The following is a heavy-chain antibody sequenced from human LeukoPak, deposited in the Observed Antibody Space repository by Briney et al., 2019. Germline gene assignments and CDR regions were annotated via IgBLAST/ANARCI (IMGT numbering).Heavy chain of an antibody. J-gene: IGHJ4*02. D-gene: IGHD2-2*01. Sequence: GASVKVSCKASGGTFSSYAISWVRQAPGQGLEWMGRIIPILGIANYAQKFQGRVTITADKSTSTAYMELSSLRSEDTAVYYCARADLGYCSSTSCYVLDGWGQGTLVTVSS. CDR1: GGTFSSYA. CDR3: ARADLGYCSSTSCYVLDG. CDR2: IIPILGIA. V-gene: IGHV1-69*04.